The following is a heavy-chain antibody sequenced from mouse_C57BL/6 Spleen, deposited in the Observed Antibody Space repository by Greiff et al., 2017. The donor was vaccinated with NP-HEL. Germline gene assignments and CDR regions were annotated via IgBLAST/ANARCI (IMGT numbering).Heavy chain of an antibody. Sequence: EVQLKESGGGLVKPGGSLKLSCAASGFTFSDYGMHWVRQAPEKGLEWVAYISSGSSTIYYADTVKGRFTLSRDNAKNTLFLQMTSLRSEDTAMYYCARPYGSSYGWYFDVWGTGTTVTVSS. D-gene: IGHD1-1*01. CDR2: ISSGSSTI. J-gene: IGHJ1*03. V-gene: IGHV5-17*01. CDR1: GFTFSDYG. CDR3: ARPYGSSYGWYFDV.